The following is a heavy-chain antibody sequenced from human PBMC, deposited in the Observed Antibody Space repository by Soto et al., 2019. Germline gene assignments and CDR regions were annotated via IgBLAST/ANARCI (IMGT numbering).Heavy chain of an antibody. Sequence: QVQLVESGGGVVQPGRSLRLSCAASGFTFSSYGMHWVRQAPGKGLEWVAVISYDGSNKYYADSVKGRFTISRDNSKNTLDLQMNSLRAEDTAVYSCAKGYSYSVSDYWGQGTLVTVSS. CDR2: ISYDGSNK. V-gene: IGHV3-30*18. CDR3: AKGYSYSVSDY. CDR1: GFTFSSYG. J-gene: IGHJ4*02. D-gene: IGHD5-18*01.